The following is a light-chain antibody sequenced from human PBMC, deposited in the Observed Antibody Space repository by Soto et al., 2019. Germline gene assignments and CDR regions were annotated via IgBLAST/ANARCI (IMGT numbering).Light chain of an antibody. J-gene: IGKJ2*01. V-gene: IGKV3-20*01. CDR3: QQYGSAPRT. CDR2: GAS. Sequence: DIVLTQSPGTLSVSPGERATLSCRASQSVSSQFLAWYQQKPGQAPRLLIFGASIRATGIPDRFSGSGSGTHFTPTISRLEPADFAVYYCQQYGSAPRTFGQGTTLAIK. CDR1: QSVSSQF.